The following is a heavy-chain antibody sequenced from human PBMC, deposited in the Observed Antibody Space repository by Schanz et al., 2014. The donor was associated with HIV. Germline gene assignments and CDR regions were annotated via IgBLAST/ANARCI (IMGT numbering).Heavy chain of an antibody. CDR1: GFTFSDHY. D-gene: IGHD5-12*01. J-gene: IGHJ4*02. Sequence: EVHLVESGGGLVQPGGSLRLSCAASGFTFSDHYMDWVRQAPGKGLEWVSTISAGVGTASYADSVKGRFTISRDNSKNTLYLQMNSLRAEDTAVYYCAKGLTIWLQPPFDYWGQGTLVTVSS. CDR3: AKGLTIWLQPPFDY. CDR2: ISAGVGTA. V-gene: IGHV3-23*04.